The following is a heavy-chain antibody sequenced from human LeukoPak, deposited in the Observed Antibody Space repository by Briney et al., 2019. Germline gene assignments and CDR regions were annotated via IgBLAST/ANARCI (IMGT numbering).Heavy chain of an antibody. J-gene: IGHJ1*01. Sequence: GGSLRLSCAASGFTFSDYYMSWIRQAPGKGLEWVSYISSSSSYTNYADSVKGRFTISRDNAKNSPYLQMNSLRAEDTAVYYCARDLAAAGTTIYFQHWGQGTLVTVSS. CDR3: ARDLAAAGTTIYFQH. CDR1: GFTFSDYY. CDR2: ISSSSSYT. V-gene: IGHV3-11*06. D-gene: IGHD6-13*01.